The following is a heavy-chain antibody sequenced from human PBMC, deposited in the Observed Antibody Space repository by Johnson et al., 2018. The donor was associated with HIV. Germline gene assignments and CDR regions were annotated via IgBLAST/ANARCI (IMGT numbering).Heavy chain of an antibody. CDR3: TRRGYYDSSGYAFDI. CDR1: GFTFSGSA. D-gene: IGHD3-22*01. V-gene: IGHV3-73*02. Sequence: VQLVESGGGLVQPGGSLKLSCAASGFTFSGSAMHWVRQASGKGLEWVGRIRSKANRYPTAYAASVNGRFTISRDDSKNTAYRQMNSLKTEDTAVYYCTRRGYYDSSGYAFDIWGQGTMVTVSS. CDR2: IRSKANRYPT. J-gene: IGHJ3*02.